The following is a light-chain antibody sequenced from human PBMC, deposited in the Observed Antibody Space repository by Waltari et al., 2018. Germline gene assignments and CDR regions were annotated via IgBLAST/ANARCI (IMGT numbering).Light chain of an antibody. CDR2: AAS. V-gene: IGKV1-NL1*01. J-gene: IGKJ2*02. CDR1: QGISNS. CDR3: QQYYSTSWT. Sequence: DIQMTQSPSSLSASVGDIVTITCRASQGISNSLAWYQQKPGKAPKLLLYAASRLESGVPSRFSGSGSGTDYTLTISSLQPEDFATYYCQQYYSTSWTFGQGTKLEIK.